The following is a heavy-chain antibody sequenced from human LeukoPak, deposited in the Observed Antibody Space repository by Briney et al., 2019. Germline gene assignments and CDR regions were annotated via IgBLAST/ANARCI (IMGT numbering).Heavy chain of an antibody. CDR2: IIPIFGTA. CDR3: APLRSGPDLNNWFDP. CDR1: GGTFSSYA. Sequence: GALVKVSCKASGGTFSSYAISWVRQAPGQGLEWMGGIIPIFGTANYAQKFQGRVTITTDESTSTAYMELSSLRSEDTAVYYCAPLRSGPDLNNWFDPWGQGTLVTVSS. J-gene: IGHJ5*02. V-gene: IGHV1-69*05. D-gene: IGHD3-3*01.